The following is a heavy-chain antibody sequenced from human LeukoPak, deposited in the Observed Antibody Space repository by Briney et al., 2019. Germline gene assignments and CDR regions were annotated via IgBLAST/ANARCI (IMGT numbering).Heavy chain of an antibody. CDR1: GYTFTGYS. D-gene: IGHD4-17*01. V-gene: IGHV1-2*02. CDR3: ARDPNDYGDYSTQAQKDY. J-gene: IGHJ4*02. Sequence: ASVKVSCKASGYTFTGYSMHWVRQAPGQGLEWMGWINPNSGGTNCAQKFQGRVTMTRGTSISTAYMELSRLRSDDTAVYYCARDPNDYGDYSTQAQKDYWGQGTLVTVSS. CDR2: INPNSGGT.